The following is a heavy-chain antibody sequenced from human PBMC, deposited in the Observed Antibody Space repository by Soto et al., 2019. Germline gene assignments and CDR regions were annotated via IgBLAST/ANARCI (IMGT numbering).Heavy chain of an antibody. V-gene: IGHV3-30*18. CDR2: VSFDGSNI. J-gene: IGHJ4*02. D-gene: IGHD6-19*01. CDR3: AKDLQHSSGWYYFDS. CDR1: GFTFSIHG. Sequence: QVNLVESGGGVVQPGRSLRLSCAASGFTFSIHGMHWVRQAPGKGLEWVAVVSFDGSNIYYTDSVKGRFTISRDNSKHTLYLQMNTLRAEDTAVYYCAKDLQHSSGWYYFDSWGQGTLVTVSS.